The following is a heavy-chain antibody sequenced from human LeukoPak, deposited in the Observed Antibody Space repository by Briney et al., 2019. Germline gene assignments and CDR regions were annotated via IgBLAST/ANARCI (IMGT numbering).Heavy chain of an antibody. CDR3: AKSMSGSVPGRNYYYMDV. Sequence: GGSLRLSCAASGFTFSSYGMSLVRQAPGKGLEWVAFIRYDASNKYYADSVKGRFTISRDNSKNTLYVQMNSLRAEDTAVYYCAKSMSGSVPGRNYYYMDVWGKGTTVTISS. D-gene: IGHD3-3*01. CDR2: IRYDASNK. J-gene: IGHJ6*03. V-gene: IGHV3-30*02. CDR1: GFTFSSYG.